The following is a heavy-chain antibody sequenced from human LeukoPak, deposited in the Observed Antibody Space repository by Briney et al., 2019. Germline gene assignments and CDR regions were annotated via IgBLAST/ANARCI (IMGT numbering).Heavy chain of an antibody. CDR3: ARGGVGDCSGGSCPFNWFDP. J-gene: IGHJ5*02. V-gene: IGHV1-18*01. Sequence: ASVKVSCKASGYTFTNYGITWVRQAPGQGLEWMGWISPYNGNTDYVQKLQGRLTMTTDTSTSTAYMELRSLRSDDTAVYYCARGGVGDCSGGSCPFNWFDPWGQGTLVTVSP. CDR2: ISPYNGNT. CDR1: GYTFTNYG. D-gene: IGHD2-15*01.